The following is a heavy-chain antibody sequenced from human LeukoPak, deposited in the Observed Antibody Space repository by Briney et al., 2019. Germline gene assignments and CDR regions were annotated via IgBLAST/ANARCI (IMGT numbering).Heavy chain of an antibody. V-gene: IGHV3-7*01. Sequence: GGSLRLSCAASGFTFSSYWMSWVRQAPGKGLEWVANIKQDGSEKYYVGSVKGRFTISRDNAKNSLYLQMNSLRAEDTAVYYCARDAPPLRFLEWLSEFDYWGQGTLVTVSS. CDR2: IKQDGSEK. CDR3: ARDAPPLRFLEWLSEFDY. D-gene: IGHD3-3*01. J-gene: IGHJ4*02. CDR1: GFTFSSYW.